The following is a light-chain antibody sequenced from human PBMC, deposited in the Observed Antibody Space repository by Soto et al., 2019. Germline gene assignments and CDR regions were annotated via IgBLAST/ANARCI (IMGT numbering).Light chain of an antibody. Sequence: DIVLTQSPGTLSLSPGERATLACRASQSVSNTYLAWYQQKPGQAPRLLIYGASNRATGIPDRFSGSGSGTDFTLTISRLEPEDFAVYYCQHYDSSLPFTFGPGTTVDIK. CDR2: GAS. CDR1: QSVSNTY. CDR3: QHYDSSLPFT. V-gene: IGKV3-20*01. J-gene: IGKJ3*01.